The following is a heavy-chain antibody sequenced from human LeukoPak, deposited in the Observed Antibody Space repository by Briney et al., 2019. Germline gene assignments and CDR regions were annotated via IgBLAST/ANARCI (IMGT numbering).Heavy chain of an antibody. CDR1: GFTFSGYW. CDR3: ATGLRLYYFDY. CDR2: IKQDGSEK. D-gene: IGHD4-17*01. J-gene: IGHJ4*02. Sequence: GGSLRLSCAASGFTFSGYWISWVRQAPGKGLEWVANIKQDGSEKYYVDSVKGRFTISRDNAKNSLYLKMNSLRAEDTAVYYCATGLRLYYFDYWGQGTLVTVSS. V-gene: IGHV3-7*01.